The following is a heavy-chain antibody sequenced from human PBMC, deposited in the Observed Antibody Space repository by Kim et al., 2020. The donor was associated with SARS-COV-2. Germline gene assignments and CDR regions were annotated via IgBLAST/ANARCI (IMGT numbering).Heavy chain of an antibody. CDR1: GFTFSSYA. V-gene: IGHV3-23*01. CDR2: ISGGGSST. CDR3: AKSVQLVLPNYFAY. D-gene: IGHD6-13*01. J-gene: IGHJ4*02. Sequence: GGSLRLSCAASGFTFSSYAMSWVRQAPGKGLEWVSAISGGGSSTYYADSVKGRFTISRDNSKNTLYLQMNSLRAEDTAVYYCAKSVQLVLPNYFAYWGERPVVTVSS.